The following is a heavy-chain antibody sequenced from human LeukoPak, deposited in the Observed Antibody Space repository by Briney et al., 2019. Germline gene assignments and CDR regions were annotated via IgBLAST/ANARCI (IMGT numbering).Heavy chain of an antibody. D-gene: IGHD6-13*01. V-gene: IGHV4-59*01. Sequence: SETLSLTCTVSGGSISNYWWSWIRQPPGKGLEWIGYVFDSGGTNYNPSLKSRVTISVDTSKKQFSLKLSSVTAADTAVYYCARGYSSSWNYFDYWGQGTLVAVSS. CDR3: ARGYSSSWNYFDY. J-gene: IGHJ4*02. CDR2: VFDSGGT. CDR1: GGSISNYW.